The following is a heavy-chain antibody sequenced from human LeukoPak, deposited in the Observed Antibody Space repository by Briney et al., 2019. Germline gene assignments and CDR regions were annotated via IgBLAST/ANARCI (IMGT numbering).Heavy chain of an antibody. CDR3: ARVVVVVAASYYYYYYMDV. J-gene: IGHJ6*03. D-gene: IGHD2-15*01. CDR1: GGSFSGYY. CDR2: INHSGST. V-gene: IGHV4-34*01. Sequence: SKTLSLTCAVYGGSFSGYYWSWIRQPPGKGLEWIGEINHSGSTNYNPSLKSRVTISVDTSKNQFSLKLSSVTAADTAVYYCARVVVVVAASYYYYYYMDVWGKGTTVTVSS.